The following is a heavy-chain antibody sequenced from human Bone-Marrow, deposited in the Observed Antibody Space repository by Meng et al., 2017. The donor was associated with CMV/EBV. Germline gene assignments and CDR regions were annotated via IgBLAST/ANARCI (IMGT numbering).Heavy chain of an antibody. CDR1: GFTFSSYG. J-gene: IGHJ4*02. CDR2: IRYDGSNK. V-gene: IGHV3-30*02. D-gene: IGHD2-2*02. Sequence: GESLKISCAASGFTFSSYGMHWVRQAPGKGLEWVAFIRYDGSNKYYADSVKGRFTISRDNSKNTLYLQMNSLRAEDTAVYHCAKDDLHDCSTSCYNQDYWGQGTLVTVSS. CDR3: AKDDLHDCSTSCYNQDY.